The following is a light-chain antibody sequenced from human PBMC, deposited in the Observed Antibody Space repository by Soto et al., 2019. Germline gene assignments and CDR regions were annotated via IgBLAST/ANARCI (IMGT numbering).Light chain of an antibody. V-gene: IGKV3-20*01. J-gene: IGKJ3*01. CDR3: QQYGSSLYT. CDR1: QSVSSSY. CDR2: GAS. Sequence: EIVLTQSPGTLSLSPGERATLSCRASQSVSSSYLAWYQQKPGQAPRLLIYGASSRATGIPDRFSGSGSGTDFTLTISRLEPEDFAVYYCQQYGSSLYTFGPGTKADNK.